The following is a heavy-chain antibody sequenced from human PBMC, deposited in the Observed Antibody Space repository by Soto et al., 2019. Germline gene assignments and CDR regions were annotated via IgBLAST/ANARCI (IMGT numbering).Heavy chain of an antibody. V-gene: IGHV1-18*01. J-gene: IGHJ6*02. CDR1: GYTFTSYG. CDR2: ISAYNGNT. Sequence: QVQLVQSGAEVKKPGASVKVSCKASGYTFTSYGISWVRQAPGQGLEWMGWISAYNGNTNYAQKLQDRVTMTTDTSTSTAYMELRSLRSDDTAVYYCARDTGYCSGGSCYVVGYYGMDVWGQGTTVTVSS. CDR3: ARDTGYCSGGSCYVVGYYGMDV. D-gene: IGHD2-15*01.